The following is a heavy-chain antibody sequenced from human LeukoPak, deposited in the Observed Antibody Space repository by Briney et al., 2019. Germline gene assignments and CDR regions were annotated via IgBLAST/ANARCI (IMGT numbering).Heavy chain of an antibody. CDR2: IIPVFGTA. J-gene: IGHJ6*03. V-gene: IGHV1-69*05. Sequence: ASVKVSCKASGGTFSTYSVTWVRQAPGQGLQWMGGIIPVFGTANYAQKFQGRVTITTDESTTTAYMELSGLTSEDTAMYYCARVDRYYFYLDVWGKGTVVTVSS. CDR1: GGTFSTYS. CDR3: ARVDRYYFYLDV.